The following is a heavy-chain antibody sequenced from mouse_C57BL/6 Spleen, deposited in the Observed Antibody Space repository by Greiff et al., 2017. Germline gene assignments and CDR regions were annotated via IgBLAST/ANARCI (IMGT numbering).Heavy chain of an antibody. V-gene: IGHV1-53*01. Sequence: VQLQQSGTELVKPGASVKLSCKASGYTFTSYWMHWVKQRPGQGLEWIGNINPSNGGTNYNEKFKSKATLTVDKSSSTAYMQLSSLTSEDSAVYYCARGGIYYGNYGGFAYWGQGTLVTVSA. CDR2: INPSNGGT. D-gene: IGHD2-1*01. CDR3: ARGGIYYGNYGGFAY. J-gene: IGHJ3*01. CDR1: GYTFTSYW.